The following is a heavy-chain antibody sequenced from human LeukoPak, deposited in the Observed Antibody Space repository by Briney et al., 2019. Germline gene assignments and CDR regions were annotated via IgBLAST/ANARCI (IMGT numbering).Heavy chain of an antibody. CDR2: INPSGGST. V-gene: IGHV1-46*01. CDR1: GYTFTSYY. D-gene: IGHD2-21*02. Sequence: ASVTVSCKASGYTFTSYYMHWVRQAPGQGLEWMGIINPSGGSTSYAQKFQGRVTMTRGTSTSTVYMELSSLRSEDTAVYYCARQVTNYYGMDVWGQGTTVTVSS. CDR3: ARQVTNYYGMDV. J-gene: IGHJ6*02.